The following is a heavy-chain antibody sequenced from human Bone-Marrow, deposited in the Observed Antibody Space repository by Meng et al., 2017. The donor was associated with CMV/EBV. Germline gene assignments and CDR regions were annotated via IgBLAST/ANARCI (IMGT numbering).Heavy chain of an antibody. CDR1: GFTFTDYY. CDR3: ARGLSQADY. Sequence: ASVKVSCKASGFTFTDYYIHWVRQAPGEGLEWMGWIKSNTGGTKFPQTFQGRVTMTRDTSITTAYMELSRLRSDDTAVYVCARGLSQADYWGQGTLVTVSS. V-gene: IGHV1-2*02. J-gene: IGHJ4*02. CDR2: IKSNTGGT.